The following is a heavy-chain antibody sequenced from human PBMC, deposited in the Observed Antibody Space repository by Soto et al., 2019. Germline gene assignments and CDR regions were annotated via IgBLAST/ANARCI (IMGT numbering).Heavy chain of an antibody. CDR2: IYNDGTYS. J-gene: IGHJ4*02. CDR1: GFIFKRYW. V-gene: IGHV3-74*01. D-gene: IGHD3-10*01. CDR3: TRGPRPISTGTGAY. Sequence: GGSLRLSCAASGFIFKRYWMHWVRQSPGKGLVWISRIYNDGTYSDYADSVRGRFTISRDNVNDTLYLQMNNLRAEDSGLYYCTRGPRPISTGTGAYWGQGTQVTVSS.